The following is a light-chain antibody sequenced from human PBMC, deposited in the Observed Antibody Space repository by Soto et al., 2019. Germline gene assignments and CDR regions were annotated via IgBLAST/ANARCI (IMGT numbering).Light chain of an antibody. CDR1: SSDVGGYNY. J-gene: IGLJ1*01. CDR3: TSYTSSSPYV. Sequence: HSALTQPASVSGSPGQSITISCTGTSSDVGGYNYVSWYQQHPGKAPRLIIYEVSRRPSGISNRLSGSKSGNTASLTISGLQAVDEADYYCTSYTSSSPYVFGTGTKLTVL. CDR2: EVS. V-gene: IGLV2-14*01.